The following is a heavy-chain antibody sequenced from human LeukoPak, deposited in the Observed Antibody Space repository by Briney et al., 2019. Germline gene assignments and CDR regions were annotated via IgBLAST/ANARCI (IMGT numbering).Heavy chain of an antibody. CDR1: GYTFTSYA. V-gene: IGHV1-8*02. D-gene: IGHD2-2*01. CDR2: IIPIFGTA. CDR3: ARDSHIVVVPAAGGMDV. Sequence: GASVKVSCKASGYTFTSYAMHWVRQAPGQRLEWMGGIIPIFGTANYAQKFQGRVTMTRNTSISTAYMELSSLRSEDTAVYYCARDSHIVVVPAAGGMDVWGQGTTVTVSS. J-gene: IGHJ6*02.